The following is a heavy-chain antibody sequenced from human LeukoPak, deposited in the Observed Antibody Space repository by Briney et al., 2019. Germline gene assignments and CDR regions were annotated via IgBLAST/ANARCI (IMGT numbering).Heavy chain of an antibody. D-gene: IGHD3-10*02. CDR3: AELGITMIGGV. J-gene: IGHJ6*04. Sequence: PGGSLRLSCVGSGYTFSGFEMNWVRQAPGKGLEWVSYISSSGSIIYYADSVKGRFTISRDNAKNSLYLQMNSLRAEDTAVYYCAELGITMIGGVWGKGTTVTISS. CDR1: GYTFSGFE. CDR2: ISSSGSII. V-gene: IGHV3-48*03.